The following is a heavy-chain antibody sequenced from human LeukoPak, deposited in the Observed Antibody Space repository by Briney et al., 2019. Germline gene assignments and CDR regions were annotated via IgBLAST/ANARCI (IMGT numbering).Heavy chain of an antibody. CDR2: INHSGST. D-gene: IGHD3-22*01. J-gene: IGHJ5*02. CDR3: ARGGDSSGFVWFDP. V-gene: IGHV4-34*01. Sequence: SETLSLTCAVYGGSFSGYYWSWIRQPPGKGLEWIGEINHSGSTNYNPSLKSRVTISVDTSKNQFSLKLSSVTAADTAVYYCARGGDSSGFVWFDPWGQGTLVTVSS. CDR1: GGSFSGYY.